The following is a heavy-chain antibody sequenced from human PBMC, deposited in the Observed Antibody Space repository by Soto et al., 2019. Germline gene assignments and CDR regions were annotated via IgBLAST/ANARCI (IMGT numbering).Heavy chain of an antibody. D-gene: IGHD2-2*01. CDR3: TTEAVVVPAAIVGYYGMDV. J-gene: IGHJ6*02. Sequence: GESLKISCAASGFTFSNAWMSWVRQAPGKGLEWVGRIKSKTDGGTTDYAAPVKGRFTISRDDSKNTLYLQMNSLKTEDTAVYYCTTEAVVVPAAIVGYYGMDVWGQGTTVTVSS. CDR2: IKSKTDGGTT. V-gene: IGHV3-15*01. CDR1: GFTFSNAW.